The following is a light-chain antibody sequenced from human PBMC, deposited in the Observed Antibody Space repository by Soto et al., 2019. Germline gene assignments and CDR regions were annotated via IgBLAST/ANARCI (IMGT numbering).Light chain of an antibody. CDR1: QSVSSSF. CDR3: QQYVTSPWA. CDR2: GAS. Sequence: EIVLTQSPGTQSLSPGERATLSCRASQSVSSSFLAWYQQKPGQAPRLLIYGASNRATGIPDRFSGSGSGTDFTLTISRLEPEDFAVYYCQQYVTSPWAFGQGTKVAIE. J-gene: IGKJ1*01. V-gene: IGKV3-20*01.